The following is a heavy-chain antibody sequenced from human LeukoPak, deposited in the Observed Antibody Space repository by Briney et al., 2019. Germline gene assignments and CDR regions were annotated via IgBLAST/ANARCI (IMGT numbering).Heavy chain of an antibody. CDR1: GFTVSSNY. CDR3: ARNAGTTVDC. V-gene: IGHV3-66*01. D-gene: IGHD1-1*01. J-gene: IGHJ4*02. CDR2: IYSTGVT. Sequence: GGSLTLSCAASGFTVSSNYLIWVRQAPGKGLEWVSVIYSTGVTHYADSVKGRFTISRDNSKNTVYLQMSSLRAEDTAIYYCARNAGTTVDCWGQGTLVSVSS.